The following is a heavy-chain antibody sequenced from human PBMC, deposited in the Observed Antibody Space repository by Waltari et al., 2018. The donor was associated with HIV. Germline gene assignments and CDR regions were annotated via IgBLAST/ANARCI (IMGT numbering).Heavy chain of an antibody. CDR3: ARVFPPPMIRGIMETYYFDY. V-gene: IGHV3-49*04. Sequence: EVQLVESGGGLVQPGRSLRLSCTASGFTFGDYAMSWVRQAPGKGLEWVGFIRPKDYGGTTEYAASVKGRFTISRDDSKSIAYLQMASLKTEDTAVYYCARVFPPPMIRGIMETYYFDYWGQGTLVTVSS. J-gene: IGHJ4*02. CDR1: GFTFGDYA. D-gene: IGHD3-10*01. CDR2: IRPKDYGGTT.